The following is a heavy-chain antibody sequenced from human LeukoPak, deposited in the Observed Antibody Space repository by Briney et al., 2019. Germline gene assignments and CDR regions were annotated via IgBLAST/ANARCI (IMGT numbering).Heavy chain of an antibody. V-gene: IGHV3-30*03. CDR3: ARDRSRYYGMDV. J-gene: IGHJ6*02. CDR1: GFTFSSYG. CDR2: ISYDGSNK. Sequence: GGSLRLSCAASGFTFSSYGMHWVRQAPGKGLEWVAVISYDGSNKYYADSVKGRFTISRDNSKNTLYLQMNSLRAEDTAVYYCARDRSRYYGMDVWGQGTTVTVFS. D-gene: IGHD6-25*01.